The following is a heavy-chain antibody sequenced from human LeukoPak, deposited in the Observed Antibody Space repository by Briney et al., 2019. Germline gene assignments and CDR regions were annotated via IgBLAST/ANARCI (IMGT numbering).Heavy chain of an antibody. CDR3: AKVGYYYDSSAYSRDAFDI. CDR1: GFTFSSYA. J-gene: IGHJ3*02. D-gene: IGHD3-22*01. Sequence: GGPLRLSCAASGFTFSSYAMSWVRQAPGKGLEWVSGIRGSGGSTYYADSVKGRFTISRDNSKNTLYLQMNSLRAEDTAVYYCAKVGYYYDSSAYSRDAFDIWGQGTMVTVSS. CDR2: IRGSGGST. V-gene: IGHV3-23*01.